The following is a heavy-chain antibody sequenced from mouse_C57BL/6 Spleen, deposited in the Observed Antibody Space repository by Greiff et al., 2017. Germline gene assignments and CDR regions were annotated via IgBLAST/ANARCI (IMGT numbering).Heavy chain of an antibody. Sequence: EVQLVESVAELVRPGASVKLSCTASGFNIKNTYMHWVKQRPEQGLEWIGRIDPANGNTKYAPKFQGKATITADTSSNTAYLQLSSLTSEDTAIYYCAPPYYYGSSYWYFDVWGTGTTVTVSS. J-gene: IGHJ1*03. CDR3: APPYYYGSSYWYFDV. CDR1: GFNIKNTY. D-gene: IGHD1-1*01. CDR2: IDPANGNT. V-gene: IGHV14-3*01.